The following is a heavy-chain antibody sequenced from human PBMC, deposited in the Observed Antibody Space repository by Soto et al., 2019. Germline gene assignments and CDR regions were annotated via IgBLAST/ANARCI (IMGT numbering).Heavy chain of an antibody. CDR1: GFTFTNAW. V-gene: IGHV3-15*01. D-gene: IGHD5-12*01. Sequence: GGSLRLSCAASGFTFTNAWMSWVRQTPGKGLEWVGRIKSKTDGGTTDYAAPVKGRFTISRDDSKNTLYLQMNSLKTEDTAIYFCTTEYSGGPDNWGQGTLVTVSS. J-gene: IGHJ4*02. CDR2: IKSKTDGGTT. CDR3: TTEYSGGPDN.